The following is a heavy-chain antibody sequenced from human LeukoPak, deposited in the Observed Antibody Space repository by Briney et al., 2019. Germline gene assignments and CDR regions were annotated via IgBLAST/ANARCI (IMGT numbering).Heavy chain of an antibody. V-gene: IGHV3-23*01. D-gene: IGHD3-22*01. CDR1: GFTFSSYA. CDR2: VSGSGGST. CDR3: AHDSSGYLDY. Sequence: PGGSLRLSCAASGFTFSSYAMSWVRQAPGKGLEWVSSVSGSGGSTYYADSVKGRFTISRDNSKNTLYLQMNSLRAEDTAVYYCAHDSSGYLDYWGQGTLVTVSS. J-gene: IGHJ4*02.